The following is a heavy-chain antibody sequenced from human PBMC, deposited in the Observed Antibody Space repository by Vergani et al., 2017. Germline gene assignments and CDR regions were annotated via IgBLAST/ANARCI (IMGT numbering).Heavy chain of an antibody. Sequence: EVQLVESGGGLVQPGRSLRLSCAASGFTFDDYAMHWVRQAPGKGLEWVSGISWNSGSIGDADSVKGRFTISRDNAKTSLYLQMNSLRAEHTALYYCAKVRILEWQYYGSGSYYNAPFDDWGQGTLVTV. D-gene: IGHD3-10*01. CDR2: ISWNSGSI. V-gene: IGHV3-9*01. J-gene: IGHJ4*02. CDR1: GFTFDDYA. CDR3: AKVRILEWQYYGSGSYYNAPFDD.